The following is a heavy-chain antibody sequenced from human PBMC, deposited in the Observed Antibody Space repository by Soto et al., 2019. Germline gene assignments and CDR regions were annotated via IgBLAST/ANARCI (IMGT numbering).Heavy chain of an antibody. CDR2: IYYSGST. D-gene: IGHD6-13*01. Sequence: SETLSLTCTVFGGSISSYYWSWIRQPPGKGLEWIGYIYYSGSTNYNPSLKSRVTISVDTSKNQFSLKLSSVTAADTAVYYCARMGIAAAGIPGFDYWGQGTLVTVSS. V-gene: IGHV4-59*08. CDR1: GGSISSYY. J-gene: IGHJ4*02. CDR3: ARMGIAAAGIPGFDY.